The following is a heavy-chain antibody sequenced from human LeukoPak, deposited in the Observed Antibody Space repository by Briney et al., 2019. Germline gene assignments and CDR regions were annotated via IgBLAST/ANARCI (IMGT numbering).Heavy chain of an antibody. CDR3: AKESHVDTATSD. CDR2: ISSSSSYI. V-gene: IGHV3-21*04. D-gene: IGHD5-18*01. CDR1: GFTLSSYI. J-gene: IGHJ4*02. Sequence: GGSLRLSCAASGFTLSSYIMNRVRQAPGKGLEWVSSISSSSSYIYYADSVKGRFTISRDNAKNSLYLQMNSLRTEDTALYYCAKESHVDTATSDWGQGTLVTVSS.